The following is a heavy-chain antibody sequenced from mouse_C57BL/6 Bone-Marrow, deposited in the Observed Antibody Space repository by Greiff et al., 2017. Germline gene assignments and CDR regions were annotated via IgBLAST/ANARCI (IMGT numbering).Heavy chain of an antibody. CDR3: ARGDYYGSSPLYAMDY. CDR2: ISSGSSTI. Sequence: EVMLVESGGGLVKPGGSLKLSCAASGFTFSDYGMHWVRQAPEKGLEWVAYISSGSSTIYYADTVKGRFTISRDNAKNTLFLQMTSLRSEDTAMYYCARGDYYGSSPLYAMDYWGQGTSVTVAS. CDR1: GFTFSDYG. J-gene: IGHJ4*01. D-gene: IGHD1-1*01. V-gene: IGHV5-17*01.